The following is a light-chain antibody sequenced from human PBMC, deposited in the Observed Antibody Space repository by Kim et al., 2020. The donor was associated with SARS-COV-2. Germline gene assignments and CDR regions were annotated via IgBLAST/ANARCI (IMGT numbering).Light chain of an antibody. CDR1: SLRNYY. Sequence: SSELTQDPAVSVALGHTVRITCQGDSLRNYYASWYQQRPGQAPVLVIHGENNRPSGIPDRFSGSSSGNTASLTITGAQAEDEADYYCNSRDSSAQRYVFGTGTKVTVL. J-gene: IGLJ1*01. V-gene: IGLV3-19*01. CDR3: NSRDSSAQRYV. CDR2: GEN.